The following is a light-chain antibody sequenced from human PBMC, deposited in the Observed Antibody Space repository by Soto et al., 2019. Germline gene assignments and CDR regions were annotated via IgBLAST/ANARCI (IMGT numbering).Light chain of an antibody. CDR2: NAS. Sequence: EVVLTQSPATLSLSPGERATLFCRANESVNSYLAWYQQKPGKAPRLLIFNASNRAPGIPARFSAGGSRRDFTITISSLEHEDFAVYYCQQRFTWPPFTFGPGTKVDF. CDR3: QQRFTWPPFT. V-gene: IGKV3-11*02. CDR1: ESVNSY. J-gene: IGKJ3*01.